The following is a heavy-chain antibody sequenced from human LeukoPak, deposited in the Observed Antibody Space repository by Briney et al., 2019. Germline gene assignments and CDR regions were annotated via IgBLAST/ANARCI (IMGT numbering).Heavy chain of an antibody. J-gene: IGHJ4*02. V-gene: IGHV3-30*18. CDR1: GFTFSSYG. CDR2: ISYDGSNK. CDR3: AKEGYYGSGSYYDYALDY. D-gene: IGHD3-10*01. Sequence: PGGSLRLSCAASGFTFSSYGMHWVRQAPGKGLEWVAVISYDGSNKYYADSVKGRFTISRDNSKNTLYLQMNSLSAEDTAVYYCAKEGYYGSGSYYDYALDYWGQGTLVTVSS.